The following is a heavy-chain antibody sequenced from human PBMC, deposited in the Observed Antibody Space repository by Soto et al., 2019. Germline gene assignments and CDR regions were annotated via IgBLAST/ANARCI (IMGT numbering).Heavy chain of an antibody. CDR3: ARDAPHSIAARPPFDY. CDR1: GFTFSSYS. D-gene: IGHD6-6*01. V-gene: IGHV3-21*01. J-gene: IGHJ4*02. CDR2: ISSSSSYI. Sequence: GSLRLSCAASGFTFSSYSMNWVRQAPGKGLEWVSSISSSSSYIYYADSVKGRFTISRDNAKNSLYLQMNSLRAEDTAVYYCARDAPHSIAARPPFDYWGQGTLVTVSS.